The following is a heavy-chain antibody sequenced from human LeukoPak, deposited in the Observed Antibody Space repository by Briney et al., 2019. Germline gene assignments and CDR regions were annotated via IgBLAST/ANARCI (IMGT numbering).Heavy chain of an antibody. V-gene: IGHV4-34*01. Sequence: EPSETLSLTCAVYGGSLSDYPWTWIRHPPGKGLEWIGQIKVGGGTKYNTSLNSRVTTSLDACKNKFSLKRTSVTSADTAVYYCARGAPGYWGQGTLVTVSS. J-gene: IGHJ4*02. CDR2: IKVGGGT. CDR3: ARGAPGY. CDR1: GGSLSDYP.